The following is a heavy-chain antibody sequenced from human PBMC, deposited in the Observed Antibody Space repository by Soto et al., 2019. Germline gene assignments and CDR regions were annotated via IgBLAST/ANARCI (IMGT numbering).Heavy chain of an antibody. J-gene: IGHJ5*02. D-gene: IGHD3-10*01. V-gene: IGHV5-51*01. CDR2: IYPDDSDT. Sequence: GESLKISCNGSGYSFTTYWIGWVRQMPGKGLEWMGIIYPDDSDTRYSPSFQGQVTISADKSISTAYLQWGSLKASDTAMYYCARRGYYPGSGSLDWFDPWGQGTLVTVYS. CDR3: ARRGYYPGSGSLDWFDP. CDR1: GYSFTTYW.